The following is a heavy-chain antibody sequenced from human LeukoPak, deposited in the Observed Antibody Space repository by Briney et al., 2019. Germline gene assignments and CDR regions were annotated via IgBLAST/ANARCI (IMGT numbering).Heavy chain of an antibody. CDR2: ISSSSSYI. J-gene: IGHJ5*02. V-gene: IGHV3-21*01. Sequence: PGGSLRLSCAASGFTFSSYAMSWVRQAPGKGLEWVSSISSSSSYIYYADSVKGRFTISRDNAKNSLYLQMNSLRAEDTAVYYCARVDIALMVYAPWGQGTLVTVSS. CDR1: GFTFSSYA. D-gene: IGHD2-8*01. CDR3: ARVDIALMVYAP.